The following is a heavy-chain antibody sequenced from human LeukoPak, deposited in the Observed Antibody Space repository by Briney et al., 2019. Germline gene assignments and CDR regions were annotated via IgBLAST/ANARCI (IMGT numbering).Heavy chain of an antibody. V-gene: IGHV1-69*01. CDR2: IIPIFGTA. Sequence: SVKVSCKASGGTFTSYAISWVRQAPGQGLEWMGGIIPIFGTANYAQKFQGRVTITADESTSTAYMELSSLRSEDTAVYYCARDGYCSGGSCYSSFDYWGQGTLVTVSS. CDR3: ARDGYCSGGSCYSSFDY. CDR1: GGTFTSYA. D-gene: IGHD2-15*01. J-gene: IGHJ4*02.